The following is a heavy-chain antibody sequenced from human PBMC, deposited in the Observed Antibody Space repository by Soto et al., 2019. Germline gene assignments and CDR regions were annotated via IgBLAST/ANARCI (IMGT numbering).Heavy chain of an antibody. J-gene: IGHJ4*02. CDR2: IYYSGST. CDR1: GGSISSSSYY. Sequence: PSETLSLTCTVSGGSISSSSYYWGWFRQPPGKGLEWIGSIYYSGSTYYNPSLKSRVTISVDTSKNQFSLKLSSVTAADTAVYYCARRGSGSYSDYWGQGTLVTVS. D-gene: IGHD3-10*01. CDR3: ARRGSGSYSDY. V-gene: IGHV4-39*01.